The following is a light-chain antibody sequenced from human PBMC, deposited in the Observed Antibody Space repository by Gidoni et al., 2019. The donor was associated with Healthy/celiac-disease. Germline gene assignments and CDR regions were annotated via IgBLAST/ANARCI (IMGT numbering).Light chain of an antibody. J-gene: IGKJ1*01. CDR3: QQRYSTPWT. V-gene: IGKV1-39*01. Sequence: DIQMTQSPSSLSASVGDRVTITCRASQSISSYLNWYQQKPGTAPKLLIYAASSLQSGVPSRFSGSGSGTDFTPTISSLQPEDFATYYCQQRYSTPWTFXQXTKVEIK. CDR1: QSISSY. CDR2: AAS.